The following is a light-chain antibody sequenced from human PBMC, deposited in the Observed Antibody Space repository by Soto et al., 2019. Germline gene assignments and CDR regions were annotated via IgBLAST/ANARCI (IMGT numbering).Light chain of an antibody. J-gene: IGLJ2*01. Sequence: ALTQPRSVSGSPGQSVTISCTGTSSDVGGYNYVSWYQQHPGKAPKLMIYDVSKRPSGVPDRFSGSKSGNTASLTISGLQAEDEADYYCCSYAGSYTFVVFGGGTKLTVL. V-gene: IGLV2-11*01. CDR3: CSYAGSYTFVV. CDR2: DVS. CDR1: SSDVGGYNY.